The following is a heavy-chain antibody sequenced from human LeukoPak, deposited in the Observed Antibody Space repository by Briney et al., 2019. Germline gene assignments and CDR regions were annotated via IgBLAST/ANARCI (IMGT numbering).Heavy chain of an antibody. CDR2: LWYDGINK. V-gene: IGHV3-33*06. Sequence: GRSLRLSCAASGCTFSNYGMHWVRQAEGKGREWVADLWYDGINKYYPDSVKRLFTISRDNSNNTLYLQMNSLRAEDTAVYYCANEPPSRDCYNMFHYWGQRTLVTVSS. J-gene: IGHJ4*02. CDR3: ANEPPSRDCYNMFHY. CDR1: GCTFSNYG. D-gene: IGHD5-24*01.